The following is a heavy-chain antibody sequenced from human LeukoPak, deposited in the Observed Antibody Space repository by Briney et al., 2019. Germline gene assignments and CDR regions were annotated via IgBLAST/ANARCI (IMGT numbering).Heavy chain of an antibody. D-gene: IGHD1-26*01. CDR3: AREISGERTYYFDC. CDR1: GFTFSDYY. CDR2: ISSSGSTI. Sequence: GGSLRLSCAASGFTFSDYYMSWIRQAPGKGLEWVSYISSSGSTIYYADSVRGRFTISRDNAKNSLYLQMNSLRAEGTAVYYCAREISGERTYYFDCWGQGTLVTVSS. V-gene: IGHV3-11*01. J-gene: IGHJ4*02.